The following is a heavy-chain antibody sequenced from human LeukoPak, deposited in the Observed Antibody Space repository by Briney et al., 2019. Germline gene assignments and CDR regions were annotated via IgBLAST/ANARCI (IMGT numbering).Heavy chain of an antibody. D-gene: IGHD6-13*01. CDR3: ARDLHEYSSSWYYYYYMDV. Sequence: GASVKVSCKASGGTFSSYAISWVRQAPGQGLEWMGRIIPILGIANYAQKFQGRVTITADESTSTAYMELSSLRSEDTAVYYCARDLHEYSSSWYYYYYMDVWGKGTTVTVSS. CDR1: GGTFSSYA. CDR2: IIPILGIA. V-gene: IGHV1-69*04. J-gene: IGHJ6*03.